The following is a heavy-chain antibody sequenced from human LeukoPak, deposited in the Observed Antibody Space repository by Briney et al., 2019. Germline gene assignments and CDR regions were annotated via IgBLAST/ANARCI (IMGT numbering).Heavy chain of an antibody. V-gene: IGHV1-69*13. CDR2: ILPIFGTA. D-gene: IGHD3-16*01. CDR3: ARDLGAVWLDP. J-gene: IGHJ5*02. Sequence: SVKVSCKASGGTFSNYAISWVRQPPGQGLEWMGGILPIFGTANYAQKFQGRVTITADESTSTAYMELSSLRSEDTAVYYCARDLGAVWLDPWGQGTLVTVSS. CDR1: GGTFSNYA.